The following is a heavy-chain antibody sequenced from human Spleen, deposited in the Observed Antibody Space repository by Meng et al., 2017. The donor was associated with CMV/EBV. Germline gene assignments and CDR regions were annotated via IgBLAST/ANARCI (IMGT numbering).Heavy chain of an antibody. D-gene: IGHD2-8*01. Sequence: GESLKISCAASAITFSMYGMHWVRQAPGKGLEWVAFIKYDGSSIYYVDSVKGRFTISRDNSKNTMYLQMNSLGPEDTAVYYCAKDTLAGVWQYYGMDVWGQGTTVTVSS. V-gene: IGHV3-30*02. CDR1: AITFSMYG. J-gene: IGHJ6*02. CDR3: AKDTLAGVWQYYGMDV. CDR2: IKYDGSSI.